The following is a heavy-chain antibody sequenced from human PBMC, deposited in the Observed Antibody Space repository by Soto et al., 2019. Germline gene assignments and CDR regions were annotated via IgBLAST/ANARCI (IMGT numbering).Heavy chain of an antibody. Sequence: LRLSCAASGFTFSSYSMNWVRQAPGKGLEWVSSISSSSSYIYYADSVKGRFTISRDNAKNSLYLQMNSLRAEDTAVYYCARVARRKIVLTGINWFDPWGQGTLVTVSS. D-gene: IGHD2-8*01. CDR2: ISSSSSYI. J-gene: IGHJ5*02. V-gene: IGHV3-21*01. CDR3: ARVARRKIVLTGINWFDP. CDR1: GFTFSSYS.